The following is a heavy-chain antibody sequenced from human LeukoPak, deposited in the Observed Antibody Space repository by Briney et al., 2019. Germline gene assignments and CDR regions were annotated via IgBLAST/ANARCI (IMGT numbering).Heavy chain of an antibody. CDR1: GYSINSNYF. J-gene: IGHJ3*02. Sequence: NSSETLSLTCTVSGYSINSNYFWGWIRQPPGQGLEWIGNIYHSGSTYYNPSLKSRVTISVVTSKNQFSLRLSSVTAADTAVYYCAREWVDYYDSMAVAVNAGAFDIWGQGTMVTVSS. CDR2: IYHSGST. CDR3: AREWVDYYDSMAVAVNAGAFDI. V-gene: IGHV4-38-2*02. D-gene: IGHD3-22*01.